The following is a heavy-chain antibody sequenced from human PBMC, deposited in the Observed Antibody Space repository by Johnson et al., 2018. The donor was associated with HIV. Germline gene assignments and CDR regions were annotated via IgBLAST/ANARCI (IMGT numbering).Heavy chain of an antibody. CDR2: IKQDGTEK. Sequence: VQLVESGGGLVQPGGSLRLSCAASGFTFSRYWMSWVRQAPGKGLEWVANIKQDGTEKYYVDSVKGRFTISRDNAKNSLSLQMNSLRAEDTAVYYCAKALRTGTPNDAFDIWGQGTMVTVSS. CDR1: GFTFSRYW. V-gene: IGHV3-7*05. CDR3: AKALRTGTPNDAFDI. J-gene: IGHJ3*02. D-gene: IGHD3-10*01.